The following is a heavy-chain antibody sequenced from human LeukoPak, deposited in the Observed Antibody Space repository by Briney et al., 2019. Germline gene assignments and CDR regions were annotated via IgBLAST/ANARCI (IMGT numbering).Heavy chain of an antibody. J-gene: IGHJ4*02. Sequence: PGGSLRLSCEASGSIFRNYGMHWVRRTPGKGLEWVAFIRSDGSDKYYADSVKGRFTISRDTSRNKLYLQMNDLRAEDTAPYYCVKDEDWGFGFWGQGTPIIVSS. CDR1: GSIFRNYG. CDR3: VKDEDWGFGF. CDR2: IRSDGSDK. V-gene: IGHV3-30*02. D-gene: IGHD7-27*01.